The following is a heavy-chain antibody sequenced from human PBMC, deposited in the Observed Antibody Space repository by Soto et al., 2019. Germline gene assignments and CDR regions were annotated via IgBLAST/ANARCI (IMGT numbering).Heavy chain of an antibody. D-gene: IGHD2-21*01. CDR2: SRGDGGDI. CDR1: GFDFYRFT. V-gene: IGHV3-43*01. Sequence: EVQLVQSGGHLVPPGGSLRVSCAASGFDFYRFTMHWVRQTPERGLERLSYSRGDGGDIRYAASIRGRFTSSRDNTRHSVYLQMSSLTTAATASYYCVKERDCGGVCFYFDFWGQGAPVTVSS. CDR3: VKERDCGGVCFYFDF. J-gene: IGHJ4*02.